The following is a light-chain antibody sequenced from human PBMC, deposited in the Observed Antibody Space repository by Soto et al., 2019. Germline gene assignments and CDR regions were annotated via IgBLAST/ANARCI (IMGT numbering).Light chain of an antibody. V-gene: IGKV3-11*01. CDR1: QSVSSC. CDR3: QQSSNWPLT. CDR2: DAS. Sequence: EIVLTQSPATLSLSPGERATLSCRASQSVSSCLAWYQQKPGQAPRLLIYDASNRATGIPARFSGSGSGTDFTLTISSLEPEDFAVYYCQQSSNWPLTFGGATKVEIK. J-gene: IGKJ4*01.